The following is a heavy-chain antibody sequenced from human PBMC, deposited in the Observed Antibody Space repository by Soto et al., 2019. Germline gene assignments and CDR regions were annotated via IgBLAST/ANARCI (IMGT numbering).Heavy chain of an antibody. Sequence: QVQLVQSGAEVKKPGSSVKVSCKASGGTFSSYAISWVRQAPGQGLEWMGGIIPIFGTANYAQKFQGRVTITADKNTSTAYMELISLRSEDKAADYCAGDEHGDYTSSYYYYYGMDVWGQGTTVTVSS. J-gene: IGHJ6*02. CDR3: AGDEHGDYTSSYYYYYGMDV. D-gene: IGHD4-17*01. CDR2: IIPIFGTA. V-gene: IGHV1-69*06. CDR1: GGTFSSYA.